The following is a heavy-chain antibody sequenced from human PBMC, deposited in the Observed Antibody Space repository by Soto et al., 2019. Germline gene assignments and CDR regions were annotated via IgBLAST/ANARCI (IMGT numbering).Heavy chain of an antibody. CDR1: GFTFSSYA. Sequence: GGSLRLSCAASGFTFSSYAMHWVRQAPGKGLEWVAVISYDGSNKYYADSVKGRFTISRDNSKNTLYLQMNSLRAEDTAVYYCARDRPTVTTYYYYYGMDVWGQGTTVTVSS. CDR2: ISYDGSNK. J-gene: IGHJ6*02. D-gene: IGHD4-17*01. V-gene: IGHV3-30-3*01. CDR3: ARDRPTVTTYYYYYGMDV.